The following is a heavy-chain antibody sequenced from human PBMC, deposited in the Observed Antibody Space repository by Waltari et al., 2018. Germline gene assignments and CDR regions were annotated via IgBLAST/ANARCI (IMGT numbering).Heavy chain of an antibody. CDR1: GGSITMRTSF. D-gene: IGHD2-15*01. CDR2: INHSGNT. V-gene: IGHV4-39*06. Sequence: RLQLQESGPGLLKPSETLSLTCTVSGGSITMRTSFWGWIRQPPGKGLVWIGSINHSGNTYYNPSLKNGVTISVDRSKNQFSLKVNSVTAADTAVYYCVRDRERVALLNWFDPWGQGTLVTVSS. CDR3: VRDRERVALLNWFDP. J-gene: IGHJ5*02.